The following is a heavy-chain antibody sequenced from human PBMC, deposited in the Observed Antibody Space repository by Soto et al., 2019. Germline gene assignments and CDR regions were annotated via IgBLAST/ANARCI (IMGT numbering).Heavy chain of an antibody. CDR1: GFSLDTRGVG. V-gene: IGHV2-5*01. CDR3: AHSLSAAGLFDH. Sequence: QITLKESGPTLVTPRQTLTLTCTFSGFSLDTRGVGVGWVRQPPGKALEWLALIYGNDEQRLNPSLQSRLTIAKDTPKSQVVLTMTNMDPVDTATYFCAHSLSAAGLFDHWGQGTLVSVSS. CDR2: IYGNDEQ. D-gene: IGHD6-13*01. J-gene: IGHJ5*02.